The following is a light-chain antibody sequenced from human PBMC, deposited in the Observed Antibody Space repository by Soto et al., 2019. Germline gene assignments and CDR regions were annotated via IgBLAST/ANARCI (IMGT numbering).Light chain of an antibody. J-gene: IGLJ2*01. Sequence: QSVLTQPPSVSAAPGQKVTISCSGSSSNIGNNYVSWYQQFPGTAPKLLIYDNNKRPSGIPDRFSGSKPGTSATLGITGLQTGDEADYYCGAWDSSLSAGVFGGGTKVTVL. V-gene: IGLV1-51*01. CDR3: GAWDSSLSAGV. CDR2: DNN. CDR1: SSNIGNNY.